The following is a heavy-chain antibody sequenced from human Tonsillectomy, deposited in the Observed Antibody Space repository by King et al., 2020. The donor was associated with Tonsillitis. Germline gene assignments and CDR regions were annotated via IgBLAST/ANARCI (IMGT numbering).Heavy chain of an antibody. CDR1: GGSFSDYY. Sequence: VQLQQWGAGLLKPSETLSLTCAVYGGSFSDYYWNYIRQPPGKGLEWIAEINHSGSTSYNPSLKSRVTISVDTSKNQFSLKLNSVTAADTAVYYCARGGDGSSWPYFDSWGQGTLVTVSS. CDR2: INHSGST. J-gene: IGHJ4*02. CDR3: ARGGDGSSWPYFDS. V-gene: IGHV4-34*01. D-gene: IGHD6-13*01.